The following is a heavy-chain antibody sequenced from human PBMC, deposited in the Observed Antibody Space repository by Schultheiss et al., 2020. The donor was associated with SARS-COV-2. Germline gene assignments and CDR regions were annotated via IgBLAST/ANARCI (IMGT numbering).Heavy chain of an antibody. CDR2: ISYDGSNK. CDR3: ARDLMSSSWYETYYGMDV. J-gene: IGHJ6*02. Sequence: GGSLRLSCAAPGFTFSSYAMHWVRQAPGKGLEWVAVISYDGSNKYYADSVKGRFTISRDNSKNTLYLQMNSLRAEDTAVYYCARDLMSSSWYETYYGMDVWGQGTTVTVSS. D-gene: IGHD6-13*01. CDR1: GFTFSSYA. V-gene: IGHV3-30*04.